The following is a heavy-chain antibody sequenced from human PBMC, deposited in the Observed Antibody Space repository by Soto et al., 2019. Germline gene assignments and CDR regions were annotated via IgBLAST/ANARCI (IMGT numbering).Heavy chain of an antibody. Sequence: ASVKVSCKASGYTFTSYGISWVRQAPGQGLEWMGWISAYKGNTNYAQKLQGRVTMTTDTSTSTAYMELRSLRSDDTAVYYCARDHYYGSVNKIDYWGQGTLVTVSS. D-gene: IGHD3-10*01. CDR3: ARDHYYGSVNKIDY. V-gene: IGHV1-18*01. J-gene: IGHJ4*02. CDR2: ISAYKGNT. CDR1: GYTFTSYG.